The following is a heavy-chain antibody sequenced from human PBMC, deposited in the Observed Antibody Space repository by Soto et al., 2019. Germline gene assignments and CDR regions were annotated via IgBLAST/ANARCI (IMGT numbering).Heavy chain of an antibody. J-gene: IGHJ5*02. CDR2: IYYSGST. Sequence: QVQLQESGPGLVKPSQTLSLTCTVSGGSISSGGYYWSWIRQHPGKGLEWIGYIYYSGSTYYNPSLKSRVTISVDTSKNQFSLMLSSVTAADTAVYYCARRDYGDPNWFDPWGQGTLVTVSS. V-gene: IGHV4-31*03. CDR3: ARRDYGDPNWFDP. D-gene: IGHD4-17*01. CDR1: GGSISSGGYY.